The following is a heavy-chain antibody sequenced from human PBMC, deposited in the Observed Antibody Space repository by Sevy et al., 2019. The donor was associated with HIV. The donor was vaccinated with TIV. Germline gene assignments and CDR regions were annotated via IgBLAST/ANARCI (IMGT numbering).Heavy chain of an antibody. CDR2: VSYDGSNK. J-gene: IGHJ3*01. Sequence: GGSLRLSCAVSGFTFSSYGMHWVRQAPGMGLEWVAVVSYDGSNKYYGESVKGRFTISRDNSKNTVSLQMNSLRDEDTAVYYCAKGSRATGSAFDVWGQWTMVTVSS. V-gene: IGHV3-30*18. CDR1: GFTFSSYG. D-gene: IGHD2-15*01. CDR3: AKGSRATGSAFDV.